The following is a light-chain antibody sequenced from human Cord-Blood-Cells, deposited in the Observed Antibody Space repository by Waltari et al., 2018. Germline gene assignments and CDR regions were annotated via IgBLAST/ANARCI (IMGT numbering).Light chain of an antibody. J-gene: IGKJ3*01. Sequence: DIQMTQSPSSLSASVGDRVTITCLASQSISSYLNWYQQKPGKAPKLLIYAASSLQSGVPSRFSGSGSGTDFTLTISSLQPEDFATYYCQQSYSTLLFTFGPGTKVDI. CDR2: AAS. CDR1: QSISSY. CDR3: QQSYSTLLFT. V-gene: IGKV1-39*01.